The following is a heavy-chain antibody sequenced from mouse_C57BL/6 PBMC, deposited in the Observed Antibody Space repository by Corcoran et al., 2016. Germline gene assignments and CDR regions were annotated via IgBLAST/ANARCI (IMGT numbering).Heavy chain of an antibody. Sequence: QIQLVQSGPELKKPGETVKISCKASGYTFTTYGMSWVKKAPGKGLKWMGWINTYSGVPTYDDDFKGRFAFSLETSASTAYLQINNLKNEDTATYFCVRDSNWYFDVWGTGTTVTVSS. D-gene: IGHD2-5*01. CDR3: VRDSNWYFDV. CDR2: INTYSGVP. V-gene: IGHV9-3*01. J-gene: IGHJ1*03. CDR1: GYTFTTYG.